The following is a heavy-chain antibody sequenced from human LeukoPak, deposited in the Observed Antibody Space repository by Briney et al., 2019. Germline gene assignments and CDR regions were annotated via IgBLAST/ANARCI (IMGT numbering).Heavy chain of an antibody. CDR3: GLVASGNWWFDP. CDR1: GYTFTVCH. Sequence: ASVKVSCKTSGYTFTVCHIHWVRQAPGQGLEWMGWINPNSGGTNYAQKLQDRVTMTGDTSISTAYMELRGLTSDDAAVYYCGLVASGNWWFDPWGQGTLVTVSS. V-gene: IGHV1-2*02. CDR2: INPNSGGT. D-gene: IGHD2-8*02. J-gene: IGHJ5*02.